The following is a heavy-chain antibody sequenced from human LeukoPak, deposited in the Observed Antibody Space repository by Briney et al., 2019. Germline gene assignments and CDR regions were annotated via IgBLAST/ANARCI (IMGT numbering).Heavy chain of an antibody. CDR3: ASLDEDYGSGSYYKS. J-gene: IGHJ5*02. V-gene: IGHV3-48*03. CDR2: ISSSGSNI. D-gene: IGHD3-10*01. CDR1: GFTFSSYE. Sequence: GGSPRLSSAASGFTFSSYEMNWVRQAPGKGQERVSYISSSGSNIYYADSVKGRFTISRDNAKNSLYLQMNSLRAEDTAVYYCASLDEDYGSGSYYKSWGQGTLVTVSS.